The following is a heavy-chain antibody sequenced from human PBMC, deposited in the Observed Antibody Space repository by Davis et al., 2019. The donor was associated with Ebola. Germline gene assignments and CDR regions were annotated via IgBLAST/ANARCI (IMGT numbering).Heavy chain of an antibody. CDR2: IHYSGST. CDR3: AISNLWEVDS. J-gene: IGHJ4*02. Sequence: MPSETLSLTCTVSGASFSSGTYYWNWIRLHPGRGLEWLGYIHYSGSTFFNPSLKSRVSISLDRSNKQFSLKLSSVTAADTAVYYCAISNLWEVDSWGQGSLVTVSS. CDR1: GASFSSGTYY. V-gene: IGHV4-31*03. D-gene: IGHD1-26*01.